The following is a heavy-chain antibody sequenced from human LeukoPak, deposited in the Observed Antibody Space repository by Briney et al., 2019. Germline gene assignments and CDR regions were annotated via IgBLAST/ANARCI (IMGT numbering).Heavy chain of an antibody. V-gene: IGHV3-7*01. CDR2: IKQDGSEK. Sequence: GGSLRLSCAASGFTFSSYWMSWARQAPGKGLEWVANIKQDGSEKYYVDSVKGRFTISRDNAKNSLYLQMNSLRAEDTAVYYCAGMVVTAIQDYWGQGTLVTVSS. D-gene: IGHD2-21*02. CDR1: GFTFSSYW. CDR3: AGMVVTAIQDY. J-gene: IGHJ4*02.